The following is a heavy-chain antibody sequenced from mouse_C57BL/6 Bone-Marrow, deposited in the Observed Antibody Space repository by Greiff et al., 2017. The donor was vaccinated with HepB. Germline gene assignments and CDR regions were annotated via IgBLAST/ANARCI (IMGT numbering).Heavy chain of an antibody. V-gene: IGHV1-87*01. Sequence: QVQLQQSGPELAGPWASVKISCQAFYTFSRRVHFAIRDTNYWTQWVKQRPGQGLEWIGAIYPGMGDHRYNQKFKGKATLTAAKSSSTAYMQLSSLTSEGSAVYYCASSTTAAAMDYWGQGTSVTVSS. D-gene: IGHD1-2*01. CDR2: GQGLEWIG. CDR1: YTFSRRVH. CDR3: SEGSAVYYCASSTTAAAMDY. J-gene: IGHJ4*01.